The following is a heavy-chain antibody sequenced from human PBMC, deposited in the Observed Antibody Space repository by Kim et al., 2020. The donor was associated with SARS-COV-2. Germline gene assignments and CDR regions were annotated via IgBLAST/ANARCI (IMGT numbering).Heavy chain of an antibody. D-gene: IGHD3-10*01. CDR2: ISSNGGST. Sequence: GGSLRLSCAASGFTFSSYAMHWVRQAPGKGLEYVSAISSNGGSTYYANSVKGRFTISRDNSKNTLYLQMGSLRAEDMAVYYCARDNGSGSYYMSVWYYYGMDVWGQGTTVTVSS. V-gene: IGHV3-64*01. CDR3: ARDNGSGSYYMSVWYYYGMDV. CDR1: GFTFSSYA. J-gene: IGHJ6*02.